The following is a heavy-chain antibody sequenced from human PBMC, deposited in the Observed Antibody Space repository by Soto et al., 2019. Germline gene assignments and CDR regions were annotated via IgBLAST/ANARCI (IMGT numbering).Heavy chain of an antibody. CDR1: GGSISSGDYY. D-gene: IGHD4-17*01. CDR3: ARLGPTTVPTSYFTGNYNGMDV. J-gene: IGHJ6*02. V-gene: IGHV4-30-4*01. Sequence: KTSETLSLTCTVSGGSISSGDYYWSWIRQPPGKGREWIGYIYYSGSTYYNPSLRSRLTISVDTSKNQFSLKLSSVTAADTAVYCCARLGPTTVPTSYFTGNYNGMDVWGQGTTVTVSS. CDR2: IYYSGST.